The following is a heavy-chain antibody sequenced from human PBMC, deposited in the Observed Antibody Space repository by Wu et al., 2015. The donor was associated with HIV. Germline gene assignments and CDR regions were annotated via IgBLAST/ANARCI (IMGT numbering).Heavy chain of an antibody. CDR2: MNPNSGST. V-gene: IGHV1-8*01. J-gene: IGHJ5*02. CDR1: GYTFTSYD. Sequence: QVQLVQSGAEVKKPGASVKVSCKASGYTFTSYDINWVRQATGQGLEWMGWMNPNSGSTGYAQKFQGRVTMTRNTSISTAYMELSSLRSEDTAVYYCARGSQGLWVREILVWFDPWAREPRSPSP. CDR3: ARGSQGLWVREILVWFDP. D-gene: IGHD3-10*01.